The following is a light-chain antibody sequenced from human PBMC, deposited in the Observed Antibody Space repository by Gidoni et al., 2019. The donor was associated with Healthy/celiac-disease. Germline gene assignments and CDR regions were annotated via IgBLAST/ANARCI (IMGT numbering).Light chain of an antibody. CDR1: QGISNY. V-gene: IGKV1-16*02. CDR2: AAS. CDR3: QQYNSYASFT. Sequence: DIQMTQSPSSLSASVGDRVTITCRASQGISNYLDWFQQKPGKAPKSLSDAASSLQSGVPSQFSGSGSGTDFTLTISSLQPEDCATYYCQQYNSYASFTFGPGTKVDIK. J-gene: IGKJ3*01.